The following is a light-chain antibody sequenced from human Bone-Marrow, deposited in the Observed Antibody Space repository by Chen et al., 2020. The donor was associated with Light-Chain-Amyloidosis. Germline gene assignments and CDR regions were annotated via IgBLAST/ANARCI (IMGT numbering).Light chain of an antibody. V-gene: IGLV1-40*01. CDR3: QSYGNSLKTAHVV. CDR1: SSNIGAGYD. Sequence: QSVLTQPPSVSGAPGQTVLISCSGTSSNIGAGYDVHWYQQLPGAAPKLLIYDKPKRPSGVPDRFSGTKSGTSAALAIAGLQAEDEADCYCQSYGNSLKTAHVVFGGGTKVTVL. CDR2: DKP. J-gene: IGLJ2*01.